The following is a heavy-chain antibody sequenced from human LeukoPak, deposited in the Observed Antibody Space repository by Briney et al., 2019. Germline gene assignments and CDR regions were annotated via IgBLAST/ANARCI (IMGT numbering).Heavy chain of an antibody. CDR3: ARDTAARPTHYYYYMDV. Sequence: GASVKVSCKASGYTFTSYGISWVRQAPGQGLEWMGWISAYNGNTNYAQKLQGRVTMTTDTSTSTAYMELRSLRSDDTAVYYCARDTAARPTHYYYYMDVWGKGTTVTVSS. CDR1: GYTFTSYG. D-gene: IGHD6-6*01. CDR2: ISAYNGNT. V-gene: IGHV1-18*01. J-gene: IGHJ6*03.